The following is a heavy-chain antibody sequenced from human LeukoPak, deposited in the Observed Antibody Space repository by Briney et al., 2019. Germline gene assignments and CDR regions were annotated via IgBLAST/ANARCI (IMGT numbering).Heavy chain of an antibody. J-gene: IGHJ4*02. CDR1: GVTFSTYA. CDR3: ARPSSSGWYAPFF. Sequence: GGSLRLSRAASGVTFSTYAMHWGRQAPGKGLEYVAAISSKGDYTHYANSVKGRFTISRDNSKNTLYLEMGSLRAEDMAVYYCARPSSSGWYAPFFWGQGTLVTVSS. CDR2: ISSKGDYT. D-gene: IGHD6-19*01. V-gene: IGHV3-64*01.